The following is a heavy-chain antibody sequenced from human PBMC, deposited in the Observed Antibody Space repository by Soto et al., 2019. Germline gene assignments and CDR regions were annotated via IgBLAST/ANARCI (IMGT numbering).Heavy chain of an antibody. CDR2: ISSSGSTI. D-gene: IGHD5-12*01. CDR3: AKGAGGYVVIGAFDI. V-gene: IGHV3-11*01. Sequence: PGGSLRLSCAASGFTFSDYYMSWIRQAPGKGLEWVSYISSSGSTIYYAETVKGRFTISRDNAKNSLYLQMNSLRAEDTAVFYFAKGAGGYVVIGAFDIWGQGTMVTVPS. CDR1: GFTFSDYY. J-gene: IGHJ3*02.